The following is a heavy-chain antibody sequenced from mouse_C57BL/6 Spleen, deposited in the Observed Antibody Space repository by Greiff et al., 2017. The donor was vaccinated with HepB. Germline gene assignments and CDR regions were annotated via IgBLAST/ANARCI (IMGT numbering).Heavy chain of an antibody. CDR2: IYPGSGNT. CDR3: AREDYGNLWYFDY. CDR1: GYTFTDYY. D-gene: IGHD2-1*01. Sequence: VQLQQSGAELVRPGASVKLSCKASGYTFTDYYINWVKQRLGQGLEWIARIYPGSGNTYYNEKFKGKATLTAEKSSSTAYMQLSSLTSEDSAVYFCAREDYGNLWYFDYWGQGTTLTVSS. V-gene: IGHV1-76*01. J-gene: IGHJ2*01.